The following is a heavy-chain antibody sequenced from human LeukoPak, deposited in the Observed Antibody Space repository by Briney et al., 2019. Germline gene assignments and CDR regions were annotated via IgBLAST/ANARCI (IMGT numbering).Heavy chain of an antibody. CDR1: GFTFSSYE. V-gene: IGHV3-48*03. CDR3: ARAFGAGSYSF. D-gene: IGHD3-10*01. J-gene: IGHJ4*02. CDR2: ISSSGSTK. Sequence: GGSLRHSCAASGFTFSSYEMNLISQAPGKGLEWVSYISSSGSTKYYAASGKGRITISRDNAKKSMNLQMNSLRAEDTAVYSCARAFGAGSYSFWGQGTLVSVSS.